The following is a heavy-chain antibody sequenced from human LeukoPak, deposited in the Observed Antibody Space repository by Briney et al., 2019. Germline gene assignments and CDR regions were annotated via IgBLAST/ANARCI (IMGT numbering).Heavy chain of an antibody. Sequence: PSETLSLTCAAYGGSFSGYYWSWIRQPPGKGLEWIGEINHSGSTNYNPSLKSRVTISVDTSKNQFSLKLSSVTAADTAVYYCARVARITGTTDGQMYNWFDPWGQGTLVTVSS. CDR3: ARVARITGTTDGQMYNWFDP. CDR1: GGSFSGYY. J-gene: IGHJ5*02. V-gene: IGHV4-34*01. CDR2: INHSGST. D-gene: IGHD1-20*01.